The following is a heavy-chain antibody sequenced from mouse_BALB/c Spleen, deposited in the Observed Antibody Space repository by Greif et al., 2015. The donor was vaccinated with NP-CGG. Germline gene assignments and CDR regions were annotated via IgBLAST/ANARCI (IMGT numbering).Heavy chain of an antibody. Sequence: EVQLVESGGGLVQPGGSLKLSCAASGFTFSSYTMSWVRQTPEKRLEWVAYISNGGGSTYYPDTVKGRFTISGDNAKNTLYLQMSSLKSEDTAMYYCARHGNYAMDYWGQGTSVTVSS. D-gene: IGHD1-1*02. CDR3: ARHGNYAMDY. V-gene: IGHV5-12-2*01. CDR1: GFTFSSYT. J-gene: IGHJ4*01. CDR2: ISNGGGST.